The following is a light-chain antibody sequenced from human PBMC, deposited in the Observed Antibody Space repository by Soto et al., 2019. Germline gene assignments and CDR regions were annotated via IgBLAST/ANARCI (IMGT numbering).Light chain of an antibody. CDR2: RNN. V-gene: IGLV1-47*01. J-gene: IGLJ3*02. CDR1: SSNIGSNY. Sequence: LTQPPSASGTPGQRVTISCSGSSSNIGSNYVYWYQQLPGTAPKLLIYRNNQRPSGVPDRFSGSKSGTSASLAISGLRSEDEANYYCAAWDDSLSGVVFGGGTKLTVL. CDR3: AAWDDSLSGVV.